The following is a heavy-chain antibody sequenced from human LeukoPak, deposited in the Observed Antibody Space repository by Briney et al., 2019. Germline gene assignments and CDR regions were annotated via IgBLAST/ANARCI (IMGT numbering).Heavy chain of an antibody. J-gene: IGHJ4*02. Sequence: PGGSLRLSCAASGFTFSNYWMHWVRQAPGKGLVWVARIKYDGSYTNYADSVKGRFAISRDNAKNTLYLQLNSLRAEDTAVYYCARRDYFDDWGQGTLVTVPS. V-gene: IGHV3-74*01. CDR3: ARRDYFDD. CDR2: IKYDGSYT. CDR1: GFTFSNYW.